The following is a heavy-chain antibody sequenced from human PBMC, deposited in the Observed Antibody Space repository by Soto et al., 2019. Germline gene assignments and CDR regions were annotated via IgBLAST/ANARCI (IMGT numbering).Heavy chain of an antibody. CDR2: TYYRSKWYN. Sequence: QTLSLTCAISGASVSSNSAPWNWIRQSPSRGLEWLGRTYYRSKWYNDYAVSVKSRITINPDTSKNQFSLQLNSVTPEDTAVYYCARTKNSSGPYYFYYWCQGTLVTVSS. CDR1: GASVSSNSAP. J-gene: IGHJ4*02. D-gene: IGHD2-15*01. CDR3: ARTKNSSGPYYFYY. V-gene: IGHV6-1*01.